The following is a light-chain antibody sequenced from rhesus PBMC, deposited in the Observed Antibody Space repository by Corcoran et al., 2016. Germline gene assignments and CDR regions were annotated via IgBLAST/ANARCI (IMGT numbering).Light chain of an antibody. CDR3: FQHNNGYS. J-gene: IGKJ2*01. V-gene: IGKV3-10*01. CDR1: QSVSTY. CDR2: GAS. Sequence: QVILTQSPATLSLSPGERASLSCRASQSVSTYLAWYQQKPGQAPRLLIYGASNRATDIPDRFSGSGSGTDFTLTISSLEPEDVGIYHCFQHNNGYSFGQGTKVEI.